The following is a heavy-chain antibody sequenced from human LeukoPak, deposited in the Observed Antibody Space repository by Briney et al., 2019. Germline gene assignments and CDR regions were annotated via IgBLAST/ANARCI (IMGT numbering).Heavy chain of an antibody. CDR2: IYHSGST. CDR1: GYSISSGYY. CDR3: AREAGASYYMDV. Sequence: SETLSLTCTVSGYSISSGYYWGWIRQPPGKGLEWIGSIYHSGSTYYNPSLKSRVTISVDTSKNQFSLKLSSVTAADTAVYYCAREAGASYYMDVWGKGTTVTISS. D-gene: IGHD1-26*01. V-gene: IGHV4-38-2*02. J-gene: IGHJ6*03.